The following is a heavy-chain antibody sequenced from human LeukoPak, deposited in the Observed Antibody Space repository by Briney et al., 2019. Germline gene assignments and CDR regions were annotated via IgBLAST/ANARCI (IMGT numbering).Heavy chain of an antibody. J-gene: IGHJ4*02. CDR3: AKGGTYYYDSSGCCLFDY. D-gene: IGHD3-22*01. CDR1: GFTFSSYG. Sequence: PGGSLRLSCAASGFTFSSYGMHWVRQAPGKGLEWVAVISYDGSNKYYADSVKGRFTISRDNSKNTLYLQMNSLRAGDTAVYYCAKGGTYYYDSSGCCLFDYWGQGTLVTVSS. CDR2: ISYDGSNK. V-gene: IGHV3-30*18.